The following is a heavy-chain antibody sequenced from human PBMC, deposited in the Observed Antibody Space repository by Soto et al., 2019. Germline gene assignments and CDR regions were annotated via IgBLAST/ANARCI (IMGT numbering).Heavy chain of an antibody. CDR1: GYSFTGYY. D-gene: IGHD1-7*01. V-gene: IGHV1-2*02. Sequence: QVQLVQSGAEVKKPGASVRVSCKASGYSFTGYYVHWVRLAPGQGLEWMGWINPNSGCTNHAQKFQGRVTMTRDTSISTAYMELTRLTSNDTAVYFCAREAGTIGNYYYCMDVWGQGSTVTVS. CDR2: INPNSGCT. CDR3: AREAGTIGNYYYCMDV. J-gene: IGHJ6*02.